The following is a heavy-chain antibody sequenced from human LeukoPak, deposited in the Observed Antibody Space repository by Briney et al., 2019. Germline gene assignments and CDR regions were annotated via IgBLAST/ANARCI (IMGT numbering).Heavy chain of an antibody. D-gene: IGHD1-26*01. Sequence: GGSLRLSCAASGFTFSSYAMSWVRQAPGKGLEWVSTVNADGGNTYYADSVKGRFTISRDNSKNTLILQMNSLRVEDTALYYCTKRVKYGGTWDHFADWGQGTLVTVSS. V-gene: IGHV3-23*01. CDR1: GFTFSSYA. CDR2: VNADGGNT. J-gene: IGHJ4*02. CDR3: TKRVKYGGTWDHFAD.